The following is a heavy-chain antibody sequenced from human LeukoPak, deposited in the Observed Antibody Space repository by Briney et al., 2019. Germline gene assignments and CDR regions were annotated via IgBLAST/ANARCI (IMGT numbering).Heavy chain of an antibody. J-gene: IGHJ1*01. CDR2: IYYSGST. D-gene: IGHD3-22*01. V-gene: IGHV4-31*03. CDR1: GGSISSGGYY. Sequence: SETLSLTCTVSGGSISSGGYYWSWIRQHPGKGLEWIGYIYYSGSTYYNPSLKSRVTISVDTSKNQFSLKLSSVTAADAAVYYCARGLSSDYYDSSGSFQHWGQGTLVTVSS. CDR3: ARGLSSDYYDSSGSFQH.